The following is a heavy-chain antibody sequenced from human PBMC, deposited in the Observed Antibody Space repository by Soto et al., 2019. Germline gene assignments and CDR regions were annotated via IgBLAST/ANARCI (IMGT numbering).Heavy chain of an antibody. Sequence: PGGSLRLSCAAAGFTFSRYGMHWVRQGPGKGLEWVAVISYDGSNKYYADSVKGRFTISRDNSKNTLYLQMKSLRAEATAVYYCASVSPPPDYCGQGPLVTVS. CDR1: GFTFSRYG. CDR2: ISYDGSNK. CDR3: ASVSPPPDY. J-gene: IGHJ4*02. V-gene: IGHV3-30*03.